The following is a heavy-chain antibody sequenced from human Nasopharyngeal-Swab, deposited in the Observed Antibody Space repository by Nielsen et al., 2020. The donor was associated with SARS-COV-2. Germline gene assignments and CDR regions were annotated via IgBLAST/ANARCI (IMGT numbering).Heavy chain of an antibody. J-gene: IGHJ6*02. CDR3: ARVRPYYDILTGYYTKNGGYYGMDV. CDR2: INHSGST. D-gene: IGHD3-9*01. V-gene: IGHV4-34*01. Sequence: WIRQPPGKGLEWIGEINHSGSTNYNPSLKSRVTISVDTSKNQFSLKLSSVTAADTAVYYCARVRPYYDILTGYYTKNGGYYGMDVWAKGPRSPSP.